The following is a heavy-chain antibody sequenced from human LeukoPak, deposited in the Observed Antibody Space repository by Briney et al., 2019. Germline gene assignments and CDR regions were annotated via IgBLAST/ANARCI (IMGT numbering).Heavy chain of an antibody. V-gene: IGHV4-38-2*02. Sequence: PSETLSLTCTVSGYSISSGYYWGWIRQPPGKGLGWIGSIYHSGSTYYIPSPKSRVTISVDTSKNQFSLKLSSVTAADTAVYYCACSFAAAPPYYFVYRAQGTLVSVPS. CDR2: IYHSGST. D-gene: IGHD6-13*01. J-gene: IGHJ4*02. CDR1: GYSISSGYY. CDR3: ACSFAAAPPYYFVY.